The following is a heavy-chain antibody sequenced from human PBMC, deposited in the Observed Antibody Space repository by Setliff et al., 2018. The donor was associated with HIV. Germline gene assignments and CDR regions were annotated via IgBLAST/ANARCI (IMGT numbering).Heavy chain of an antibody. Sequence: SETLSLTCAVSGYPISSGYYWGWIRQPPGKGLEWIGTIYHSGSTYHNPSLKSRVAISVDTSKNQFSLRLSSVTAADPAVYYCARRRETIVVVIGIPNWYFDLWGRGTLVTVSS. V-gene: IGHV4-38-2*01. CDR1: GYPISSGYY. CDR3: ARRRETIVVVIGIPNWYFDL. CDR2: IYHSGST. J-gene: IGHJ2*01. D-gene: IGHD2-21*01.